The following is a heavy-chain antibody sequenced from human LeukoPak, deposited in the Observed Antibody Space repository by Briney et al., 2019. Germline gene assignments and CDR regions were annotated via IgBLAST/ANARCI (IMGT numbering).Heavy chain of an antibody. CDR1: GGSFSGYF. CDR3: TGITVTMYYFDY. V-gene: IGHV4-34*01. J-gene: IGHJ4*02. D-gene: IGHD4-17*01. Sequence: SETLSLTCAVYGGSFSGYFWGWIGQPPGKGLEWIGEINHRGSANYNPSLKSRVTISVDTSKNQFSLKLSSVTAADTAVYYCTGITVTMYYFDYWGQGALVTVSS. CDR2: INHRGSA.